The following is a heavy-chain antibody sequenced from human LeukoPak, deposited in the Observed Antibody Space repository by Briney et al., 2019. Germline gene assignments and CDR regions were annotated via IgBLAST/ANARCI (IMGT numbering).Heavy chain of an antibody. Sequence: GGSLRLSCAASGFTFDDYAMHWVRQAPGKGLEWVSGISWNSGSISYADSVKGRFTISRDNAKNSLYLQMNSLRAEDMALYYCAKVSNYYYYYMDVWGEGTTVTVSS. CDR3: AKVSNYYYYYMDV. CDR1: GFTFDDYA. CDR2: ISWNSGSI. J-gene: IGHJ6*03. V-gene: IGHV3-9*03.